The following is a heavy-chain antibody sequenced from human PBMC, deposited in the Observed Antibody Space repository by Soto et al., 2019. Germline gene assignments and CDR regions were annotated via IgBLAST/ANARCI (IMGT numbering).Heavy chain of an antibody. Sequence: QVQLVQSGAEVKKPGASVKVSCTASGYTFTKYAISWLRQATGQGREWVGWISVYNGNTKYAENFQGRVTVTTDTSTTTAYMELRSLRSDDTAVYYCAREGAGLYYYYYGMDVWGQGTTVTVPS. V-gene: IGHV1-18*01. CDR3: AREGAGLYYYYYGMDV. CDR2: ISVYNGNT. CDR1: GYTFTKYA. D-gene: IGHD6-19*01. J-gene: IGHJ6*02.